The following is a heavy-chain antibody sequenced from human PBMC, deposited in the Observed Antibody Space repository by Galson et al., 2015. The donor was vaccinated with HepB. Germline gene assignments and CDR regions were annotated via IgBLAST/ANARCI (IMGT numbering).Heavy chain of an antibody. CDR3: AKVLSLEWLLSYWYFDV. CDR2: ISGSGEST. CDR1: GFTFSNYA. J-gene: IGHJ2*01. Sequence: SLRLSCAASGFTFSNYAMTWVRQAPGKGLEWVSTISGSGESTYFADSVKGRFAISRDNSKNTLYLQMNSLRGEDTAVYYCAKVLSLEWLLSYWYFDVWGRGTLVTVSS. V-gene: IGHV3-23*01. D-gene: IGHD3-3*01.